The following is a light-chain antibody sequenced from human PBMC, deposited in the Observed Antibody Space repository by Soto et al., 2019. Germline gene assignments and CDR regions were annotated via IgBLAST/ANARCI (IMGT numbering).Light chain of an antibody. CDR3: ASYASSNTVL. CDR2: DVS. V-gene: IGLV2-14*03. J-gene: IGLJ2*01. Sequence: QSALTQPASVSGSPGQSITISCTGTSSDIGGYNYVSWYQQHPGKAPKLMIYDVSDRPSGVSNRFSGSKSGNTASLTISGLRAEDEADYYCASYASSNTVLFGGGTKL. CDR1: SSDIGGYNY.